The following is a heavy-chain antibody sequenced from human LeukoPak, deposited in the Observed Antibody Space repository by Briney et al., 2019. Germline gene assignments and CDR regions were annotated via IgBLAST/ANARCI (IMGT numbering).Heavy chain of an antibody. V-gene: IGHV4-59*01. Sequence: SETLSLTCTVSGCSFSSYYWSWIRQPPGKGLEWIGHIHNSGNTNYNPSLKSRVTLSVDTSKNQFSLKLSSVTAADTAVYYCAREGPIRSTLSGFDSWGQGALVTVSS. CDR2: IHNSGNT. CDR1: GCSFSSYY. CDR3: AREGPIRSTLSGFDS. D-gene: IGHD2-2*01. J-gene: IGHJ4*02.